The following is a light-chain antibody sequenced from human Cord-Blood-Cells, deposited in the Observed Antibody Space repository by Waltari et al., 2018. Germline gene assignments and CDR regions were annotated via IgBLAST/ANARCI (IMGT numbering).Light chain of an antibody. CDR2: EGS. J-gene: IGLJ1*01. CDR1: SSDVGSYNL. CDR3: CSYAGSSTFV. V-gene: IGLV2-23*03. Sequence: QSALTQPASVSGSPGQSITISCTGTSSDVGSYNLVSWYQQHPGKAPKLMIYEGSKRPSGVSNRCSGSKSDNTASLTISGLQAEDEADYYCCSYAGSSTFVFGTGTKVTVL.